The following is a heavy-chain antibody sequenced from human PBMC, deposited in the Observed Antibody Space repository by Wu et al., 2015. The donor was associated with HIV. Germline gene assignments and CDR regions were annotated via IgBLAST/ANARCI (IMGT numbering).Heavy chain of an antibody. CDR2: INPGGGNT. CDR1: GYTFTTYY. J-gene: IGHJ6*02. V-gene: IGHV1-46*01. D-gene: IGHD3-10*01. Sequence: HVQLVQSGAEVKRPGASVKVSCKASGYTFTTYYMHWVRQAPGQGLEWMGIINPGGGNTNYAHKFQGRVTMTRDTSTSTVYMELSSLRSADTAVYYCARDLARETMIRDRPRYGLDVWGQGTTVTVSS. CDR3: ARDLARETMIRDRPRYGLDV.